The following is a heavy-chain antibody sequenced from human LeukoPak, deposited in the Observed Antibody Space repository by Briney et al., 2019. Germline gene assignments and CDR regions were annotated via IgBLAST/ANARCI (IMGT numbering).Heavy chain of an antibody. Sequence: PGGSLRLSCAASGFTFSSYEMNWVRQAPGKGLEWVSYISSSGSTIYYADSVKGRFTISRDNAENSLYLQMNSLRAEDTAVYYCAELGITMIGGAWGKGTTVTISS. CDR1: GFTFSSYE. CDR2: ISSSGSTI. V-gene: IGHV3-48*03. D-gene: IGHD3-10*02. J-gene: IGHJ6*04. CDR3: AELGITMIGGA.